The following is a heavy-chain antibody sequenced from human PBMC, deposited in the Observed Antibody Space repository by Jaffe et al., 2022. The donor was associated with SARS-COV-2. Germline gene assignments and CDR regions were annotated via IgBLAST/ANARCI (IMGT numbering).Heavy chain of an antibody. Sequence: EVQLVQSGAEVKKTGESLKISCKGSGYSFISYWIGWVRQMPGKGLEWMGIIYPDDSNTRYSPSFQGQVTISADKSIRTAYLQWSSLKASDTAMYYCARLVGTTVTPFDYWGQGTLVTVSS. J-gene: IGHJ4*02. CDR3: ARLVGTTVTPFDY. V-gene: IGHV5-51*01. CDR2: IYPDDSNT. D-gene: IGHD4-17*01. CDR1: GYSFISYW.